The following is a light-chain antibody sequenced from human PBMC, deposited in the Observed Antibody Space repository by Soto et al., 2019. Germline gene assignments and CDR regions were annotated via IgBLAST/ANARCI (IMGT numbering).Light chain of an antibody. CDR1: QSISNW. CDR2: KAS. J-gene: IGKJ1*01. V-gene: IGKV1-5*03. CDR3: LQYNNYWT. Sequence: STLSASVGDRVTIICRASQSISNWLAWYQQKAGKAPKLLIYKASSLESGVPSRFSGSGSGTEFTLTISSLQPDDFATYYCLQYNNYWTFGQGTKVDIK.